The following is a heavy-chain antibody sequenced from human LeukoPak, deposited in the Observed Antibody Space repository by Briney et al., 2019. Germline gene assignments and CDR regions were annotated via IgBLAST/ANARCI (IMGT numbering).Heavy chain of an antibody. Sequence: GGSLRLSCAASGFTVSSNYMSWVRQAPGKGLEWVSVIYSGGSTYYADSVKGRFTISRDNSKNTLYLQMNSLRAEDTAVYYCAEEDRIAAAGRDYWGQGTLVTVSS. J-gene: IGHJ4*02. CDR2: IYSGGST. CDR3: AEEDRIAAAGRDY. CDR1: GFTVSSNY. V-gene: IGHV3-66*01. D-gene: IGHD6-13*01.